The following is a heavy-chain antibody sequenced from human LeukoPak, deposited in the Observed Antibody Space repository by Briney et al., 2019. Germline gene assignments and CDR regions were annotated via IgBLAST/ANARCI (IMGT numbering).Heavy chain of an antibody. Sequence: GGSLRLSCAASGFTVSSDYMGWVRQAPGKGLEWVSVIYGGGSTYYPDSVKGRFTISRDNSKNTLYLQMNSLRAEDTAVYYCANIPLGPDSSKYYFDYWGQGTLVTVSS. CDR2: IYGGGST. J-gene: IGHJ4*02. V-gene: IGHV3-53*01. D-gene: IGHD6-13*01. CDR1: GFTVSSDY. CDR3: ANIPLGPDSSKYYFDY.